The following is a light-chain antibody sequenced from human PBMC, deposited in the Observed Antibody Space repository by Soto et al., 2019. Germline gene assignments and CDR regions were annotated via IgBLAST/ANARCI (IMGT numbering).Light chain of an antibody. Sequence: QPVLTQPASVSGSPGQSITISCTGTSSDVGGYNYVSWYQQYPGKAPKLMIYDVSNRPSGVSNRFSGSKSGNTASLTISGLQAEDEADYYCSSYTNSNTLVFGSGTKLTVL. CDR1: SSDVGGYNY. CDR3: SSYTNSNTLV. V-gene: IGLV2-14*01. CDR2: DVS. J-gene: IGLJ1*01.